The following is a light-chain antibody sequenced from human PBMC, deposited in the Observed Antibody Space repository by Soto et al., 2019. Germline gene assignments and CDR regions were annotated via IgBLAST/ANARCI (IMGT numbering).Light chain of an antibody. Sequence: EIVLTQSPATLSLSPGERVTLSCRASQSVGSYLAWYQQKPGQAPRLLIYDASNRATGIPARFSGSGSGTDFTLTISSLESEDLAVYYCHQRSAWPITFGQGTRLQIK. CDR2: DAS. V-gene: IGKV3-11*01. J-gene: IGKJ5*01. CDR3: HQRSAWPIT. CDR1: QSVGSY.